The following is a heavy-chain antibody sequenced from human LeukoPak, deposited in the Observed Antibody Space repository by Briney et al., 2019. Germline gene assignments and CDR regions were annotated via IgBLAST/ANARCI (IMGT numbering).Heavy chain of an antibody. D-gene: IGHD6-19*01. CDR3: AKDDIAVAGTFDY. CDR2: ITTYNGNT. J-gene: IGHJ4*02. V-gene: IGHV1-18*01. CDR1: GGTFSSYA. Sequence: ASVKVSCKASGGTFSSYAISWVRQAPGQGLEWMGWITTYNGNTNYAQKLQGRVTMTTDTSTSTAYMELRSLRSDDTAVYYCAKDDIAVAGTFDYWGQGTLVTVSS.